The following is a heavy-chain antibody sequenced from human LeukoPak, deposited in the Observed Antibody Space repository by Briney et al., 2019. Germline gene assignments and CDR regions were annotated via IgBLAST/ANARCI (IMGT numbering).Heavy chain of an antibody. CDR1: GGSFSGYY. D-gene: IGHD6-19*01. CDR2: INHSGST. Sequence: TSETLSLTCAVHGGSFSGYYWSWIRQPPGKGLEWIGEINHSGSTNYNPSLKSRVTISVDTSKNQFSLKVSSVTAADTAVYYCARRGSGWHRWGQGTLVTVSS. CDR3: ARRGSGWHR. J-gene: IGHJ4*02. V-gene: IGHV4-34*01.